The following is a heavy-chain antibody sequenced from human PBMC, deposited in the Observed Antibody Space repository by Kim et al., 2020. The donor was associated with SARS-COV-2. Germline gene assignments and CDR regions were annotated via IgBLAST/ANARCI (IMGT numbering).Heavy chain of an antibody. CDR2: IRSKTHDYAT. D-gene: IGHD2-2*01. CDR3: AIQNSSTSMSDYYSFFEMDV. CDR1: GFTFTDSP. Sequence: GGSLRLSCATSGFTFTDSPVHWVRQASGKGLEWIGRIRSKTHDYATSYTASLQGRFTISRDDSKKTAFLQMDSLKTEDTAVYYCAIQNSSTSMSDYYSFFEMDVWGQGATVTVSS. J-gene: IGHJ6*02. V-gene: IGHV3-73*01.